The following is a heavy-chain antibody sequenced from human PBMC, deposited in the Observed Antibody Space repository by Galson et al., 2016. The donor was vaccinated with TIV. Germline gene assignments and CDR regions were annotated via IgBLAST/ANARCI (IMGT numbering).Heavy chain of an antibody. CDR2: MKTGDIEE. CDR3: ARWRGRQSEFES. Sequence: SLRLSCAASGLTFSSYSMSWVRQAPGRGLEWVASMKTGDIEEYNVNAVKGRFTVSRDSAKNSVDLQMNSLRVDDTAVYYCARWRGRQSEFESWGQGALVTVSS. V-gene: IGHV3-7*01. CDR1: GLTFSSYS. J-gene: IGHJ4*02. D-gene: IGHD3-3*01.